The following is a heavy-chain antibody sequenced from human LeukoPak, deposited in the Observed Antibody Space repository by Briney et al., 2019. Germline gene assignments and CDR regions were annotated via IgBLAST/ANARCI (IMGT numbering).Heavy chain of an antibody. J-gene: IGHJ4*02. CDR2: IYYSGST. CDR3: ARVKGVVTAILDY. V-gene: IGHV4-59*01. D-gene: IGHD2-21*02. Sequence: SETLSHTCTVSGASISSYYWSWIRQPPGKGLEWIGYIYYSGSTNYNPSLKSRVTFSVDTSKNQFSLKLISVTAADTAVYYCARVKGVVTAILDYWGQGTLVTVSS. CDR1: GASISSYY.